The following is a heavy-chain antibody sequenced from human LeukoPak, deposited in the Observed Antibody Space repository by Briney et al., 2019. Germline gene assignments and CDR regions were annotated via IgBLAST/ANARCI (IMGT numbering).Heavy chain of an antibody. V-gene: IGHV3-23*01. CDR1: GFTFSIYW. CDR3: ARRSGYSFGYGLN. D-gene: IGHD5-18*01. Sequence: GGSLRLSCAASGFTFSIYWMSWVRQAPGKGLEWVSAISGRGDDTNYADSVRGRFTISRDNSKNTLYLQMNSLRAEDTAVYYCARRSGYSFGYGLNWGQGTLVTVSS. CDR2: ISGRGDDT. J-gene: IGHJ4*02.